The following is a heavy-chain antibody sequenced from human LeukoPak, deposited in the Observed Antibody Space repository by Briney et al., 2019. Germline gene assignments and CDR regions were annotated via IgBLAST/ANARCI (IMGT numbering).Heavy chain of an antibody. Sequence: SETLSLTCTVSGGSISSYYWSWIRHPPGKGLEWIGYIYYSGSTNYNPSLKSRVTISVLTSKNQFSLKLSSVTAADTAVYYCATLGQARGYSYGPVDYWGQGSLVTVSS. CDR2: IYYSGST. V-gene: IGHV4-59*08. J-gene: IGHJ4*02. CDR3: ATLGQARGYSYGPVDY. D-gene: IGHD5-18*01. CDR1: GGSISSYY.